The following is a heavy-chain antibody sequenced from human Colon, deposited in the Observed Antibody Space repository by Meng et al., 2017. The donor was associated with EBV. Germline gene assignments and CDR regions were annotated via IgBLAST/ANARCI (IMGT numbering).Heavy chain of an antibody. CDR3: ARRFEGYSPDK. CDR2: VYYLGNT. J-gene: IGHJ1*01. V-gene: IGHV4-39*07. CDR1: GDSISKSSYY. D-gene: IGHD3-22*01. Sequence: QRQVEESGPGLVKPSETPVLTCTVSGDSISKSSYYWAWIRQPPGKGLEWIGSVYYLGNTYYNPSFKSRLTISIDTSKNQFSLRLRSVTAADTAVYYCARRFEGYSPDKWGQGTLVTVSS.